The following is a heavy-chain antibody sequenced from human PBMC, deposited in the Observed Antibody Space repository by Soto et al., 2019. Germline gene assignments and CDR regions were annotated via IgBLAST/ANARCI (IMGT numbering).Heavy chain of an antibody. J-gene: IGHJ6*02. Sequence: EVQLVESGGGLIQPGGSLKLSCAASGFTVGNNYMSWVRQAPGKGLEWVSLIYSTGTTKYADSVKGRFTVSRDNAKNTLSLQMNSLRAEDTAIYYCARGWMDVWGLGTTVTVSS. V-gene: IGHV3-53*01. CDR3: ARGWMDV. CDR2: IYSTGTT. CDR1: GFTVGNNY.